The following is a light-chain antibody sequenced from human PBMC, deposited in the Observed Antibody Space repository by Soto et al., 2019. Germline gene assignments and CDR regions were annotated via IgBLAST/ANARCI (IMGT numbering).Light chain of an antibody. CDR2: AAS. J-gene: IGKJ5*01. CDR3: QQTDTLPST. Sequence: DIQMTQSPSSVSAAVGERVTITCRASQVMSSWLGWYQQKPGKAPKLLIVAASTLQSGVPSRFSGSGSRTDFTLTITSLQPEDIGTYYCQQTDTLPSTFGQGTRLEIK. V-gene: IGKV1D-12*01. CDR1: QVMSSW.